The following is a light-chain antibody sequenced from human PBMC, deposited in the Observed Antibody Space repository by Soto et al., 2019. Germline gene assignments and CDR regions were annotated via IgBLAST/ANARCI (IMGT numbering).Light chain of an antibody. Sequence: DIQMTQSPSSLSASVGDRVTITCRASQGISNYLAWYQQKPGKVPKLLIYAASTLQSGVPSRFSGSGSGTDFTLTISSLQPEDVATYYCQKYNSALTWTFGQGPKVEIK. J-gene: IGKJ1*01. CDR2: AAS. V-gene: IGKV1-27*01. CDR1: QGISNY. CDR3: QKYNSALTWT.